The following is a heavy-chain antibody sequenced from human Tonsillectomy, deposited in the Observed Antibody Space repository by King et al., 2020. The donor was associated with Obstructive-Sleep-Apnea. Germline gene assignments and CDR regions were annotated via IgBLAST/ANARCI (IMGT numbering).Heavy chain of an antibody. CDR1: GYTFTDYY. D-gene: IGHD6-19*01. Sequence: VQLVESGAEVKKPGASVKVSCKASGYTFTDYYIHWVRQAPGQGLEWMGWINPNSGGTNYAQKFQGRVTMTRATSISTAYMELSRLRSDDTAVYYCARGGRVRSSDWISWFDPWGQGTLVTVSS. J-gene: IGHJ5*02. CDR2: INPNSGGT. CDR3: ARGGRVRSSDWISWFDP. V-gene: IGHV1-2*02.